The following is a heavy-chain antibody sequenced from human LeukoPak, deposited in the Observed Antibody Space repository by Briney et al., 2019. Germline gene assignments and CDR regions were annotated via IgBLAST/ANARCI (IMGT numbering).Heavy chain of an antibody. Sequence: PGGSLRLSCAASGFTFSSYSMNWVRQAPGKGLEWVSSISSSSSYIYYADSVKGRFTISRDNAKNSLYLQMNSLRAEDTAVYYCASSYMVRGVFDYWGQGTLVTVSS. CDR2: ISSSSSYI. CDR1: GFTFSSYS. J-gene: IGHJ4*02. D-gene: IGHD3-10*01. V-gene: IGHV3-21*01. CDR3: ASSYMVRGVFDY.